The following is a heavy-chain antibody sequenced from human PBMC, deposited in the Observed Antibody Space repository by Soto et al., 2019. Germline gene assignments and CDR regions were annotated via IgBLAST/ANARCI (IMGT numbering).Heavy chain of an antibody. CDR1: GFKFSNYA. V-gene: IGHV3-23*01. J-gene: IGHJ4*02. CDR3: AKDHREGGKSAFYFDF. Sequence: GGSLRLSCAASGFKFSNYAMSWVRQAPGKGLEWVSLISATGGGTYYADSVKGRFTISRDNSHNTLYLQVHSLTAEDTAVYYCAKDHREGGKSAFYFDFWGQGAQVTVSS. D-gene: IGHD3-16*01. CDR2: ISATGGGT.